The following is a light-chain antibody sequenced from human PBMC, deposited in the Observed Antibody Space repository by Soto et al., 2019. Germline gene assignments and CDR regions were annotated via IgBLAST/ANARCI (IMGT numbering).Light chain of an antibody. CDR3: QQYNSYSYT. J-gene: IGKJ2*01. Sequence: DIQMTQSPSTLSASVEDRVTITCRASQSISSWLAWYQQKPGKAPKLLIYKASSLESGVPSRFSGSGSGTEFTLTISSLQPYDFATYYCQQYNSYSYTFGQGTKLELK. CDR1: QSISSW. CDR2: KAS. V-gene: IGKV1-5*03.